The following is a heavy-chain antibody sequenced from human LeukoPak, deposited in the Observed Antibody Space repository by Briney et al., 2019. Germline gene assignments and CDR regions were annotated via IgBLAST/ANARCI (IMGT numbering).Heavy chain of an antibody. Sequence: PGGSLRLSCAASGFTFDDYAMHWVRQAPGKGLEWVSLTSWDGGSTYYADSVKGRFTISRDNSKNSLYLQMNSLRAEDTALYYCAKGGGWYKYYYYYYMDVWGKGTTVTVSS. CDR1: GFTFDDYA. CDR2: TSWDGGST. V-gene: IGHV3-43D*03. CDR3: AKGGGWYKYYYYYYMDV. D-gene: IGHD6-19*01. J-gene: IGHJ6*03.